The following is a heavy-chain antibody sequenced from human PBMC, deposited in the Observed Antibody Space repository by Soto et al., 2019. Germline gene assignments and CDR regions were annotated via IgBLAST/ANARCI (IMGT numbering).Heavy chain of an antibody. J-gene: IGHJ6*02. CDR1: GFTFSSYG. V-gene: IGHV3-30*18. CDR3: AKDLRYCSRTSCYSYYYYYGMDV. D-gene: IGHD2-2*01. Sequence: PGGSLRLSCAASGFTFSSYGMHWVRQAPGKGLEWVAVISYDGSNKYYADSVKGRFTISRDNSKNTLYLQMNSLRAEDTAVYYCAKDLRYCSRTSCYSYYYYYGMDVWGQGTTVTVSS. CDR2: ISYDGSNK.